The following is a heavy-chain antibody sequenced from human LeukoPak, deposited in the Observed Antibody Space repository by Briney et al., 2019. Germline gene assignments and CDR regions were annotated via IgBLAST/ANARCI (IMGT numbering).Heavy chain of an antibody. V-gene: IGHV3-7*03. D-gene: IGHD1/OR15-1a*01. J-gene: IGHJ6*02. CDR1: GFILSNHW. Sequence: QPGGSLRLSCAASGFILSNHWMTWVRQAPGKGPEWVANINKDGSEKYYVDSVKGRFTIPRDTAKNSLYLQMNNLRAEDTALYYCARNNDMDVWGQGTTVIVSS. CDR3: ARNNDMDV. CDR2: INKDGSEK.